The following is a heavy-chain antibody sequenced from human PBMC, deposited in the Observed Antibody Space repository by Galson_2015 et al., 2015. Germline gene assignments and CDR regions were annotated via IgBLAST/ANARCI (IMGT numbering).Heavy chain of an antibody. CDR1: GYTFTSYG. D-gene: IGHD6-13*01. V-gene: IGHV1-18*01. J-gene: IGHJ6*02. Sequence: SVKVSCKASGYTFTSYGISWVRQAPGQGLEWMGWISAYNGNTNYAQKLQGRVTMTTDTSTSTAYMELRSLRSDDTAVYYCARDLYSRAWYYYHGMDVWGQGTTVTVSS. CDR3: ARDLYSRAWYYYHGMDV. CDR2: ISAYNGNT.